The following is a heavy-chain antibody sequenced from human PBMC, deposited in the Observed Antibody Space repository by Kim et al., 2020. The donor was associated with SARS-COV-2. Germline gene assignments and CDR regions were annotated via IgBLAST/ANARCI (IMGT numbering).Heavy chain of an antibody. D-gene: IGHD3-3*01. Sequence: GGSLRLSCTASGFTFGDYAMSWFRQAPGKGLEWVGFIRSKAYGGTTEYAASVKGRFTISRDDSKSIAYLQMNSLKTEDTAVYYCTRDLAKGRPVKYYDFWSGYYTRLYYYYGMDVWGQGTTVTVSS. J-gene: IGHJ6*02. CDR2: IRSKAYGGTT. CDR3: TRDLAKGRPVKYYDFWSGYYTRLYYYYGMDV. V-gene: IGHV3-49*03. CDR1: GFTFGDYA.